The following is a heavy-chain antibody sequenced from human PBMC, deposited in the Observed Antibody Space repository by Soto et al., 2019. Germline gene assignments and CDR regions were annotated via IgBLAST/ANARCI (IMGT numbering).Heavy chain of an antibody. Sequence: PGGSLRLSCASSGFTFDDYTMHWVRQAPGKGLEWVSLISWDGGSTYYADSVKGRFTISRDNSKNSLYLQMNSLRTEDTALYYCAKDMGIAVAGNYYYYGMDVWGQGTTVTVSS. CDR2: ISWDGGST. CDR3: AKDMGIAVAGNYYYYGMDV. V-gene: IGHV3-43*01. D-gene: IGHD6-19*01. CDR1: GFTFDDYT. J-gene: IGHJ6*02.